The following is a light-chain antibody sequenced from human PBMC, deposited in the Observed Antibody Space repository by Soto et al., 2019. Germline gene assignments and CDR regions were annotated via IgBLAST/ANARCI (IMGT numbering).Light chain of an antibody. CDR3: QQLNSFPIT. Sequence: DIQLTQAPSFLSASAGDRVSITCRASQAISSYLAWYQQKPGRAPKLLIYAASTLQSGVPSRFSRSGSGTEFPLTITSLQPEDFATYYCQQLNSFPITFGQGTRLEIK. CDR1: QAISSY. CDR2: AAS. V-gene: IGKV1-9*01. J-gene: IGKJ5*01.